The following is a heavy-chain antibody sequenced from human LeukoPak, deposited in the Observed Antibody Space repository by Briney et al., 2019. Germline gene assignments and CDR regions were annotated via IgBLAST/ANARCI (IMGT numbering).Heavy chain of an antibody. Sequence: SETLSLTCTVSGGSISSSSYYWGWIRQPPGKGLEWIGSIYCSGSTYYNPSLKSRVTISVDTSKNQFSLKLSSVTAADTAVYYCAISSRYSGSYYYYYYMDVWGKGTTVTISS. J-gene: IGHJ6*03. CDR2: IYCSGST. D-gene: IGHD2-15*01. CDR1: GGSISSSSYY. CDR3: AISSRYSGSYYYYYYMDV. V-gene: IGHV4-39*07.